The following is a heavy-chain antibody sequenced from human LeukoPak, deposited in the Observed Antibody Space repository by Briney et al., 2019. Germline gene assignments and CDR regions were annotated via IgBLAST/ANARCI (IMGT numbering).Heavy chain of an antibody. J-gene: IGHJ5*02. CDR1: GYTFTSYD. D-gene: IGHD6-19*01. Sequence: GASVKVSYKASGYTFTSYDINWVRQATGQGLEWMGWMNPNSGNTGYAQKFQGRVTMTRNTSISTAYMELSSLRSEDTAVYYCARRRVNARGWYLSGGYSWFDPWGQGTLVTVSS. CDR3: ARRRVNARGWYLSGGYSWFDP. CDR2: MNPNSGNT. V-gene: IGHV1-8*01.